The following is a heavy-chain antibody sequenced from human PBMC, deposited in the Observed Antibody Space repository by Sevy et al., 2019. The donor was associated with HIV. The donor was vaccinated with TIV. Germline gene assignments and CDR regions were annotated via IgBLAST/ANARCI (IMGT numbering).Heavy chain of an antibody. CDR3: AGSRVYDSSGYYYGMDV. CDR2: INSDGSST. J-gene: IGHJ6*02. CDR1: GFTFSSYW. D-gene: IGHD3-22*01. V-gene: IGHV3-74*01. Sequence: GGSRRLSCAASGFTFSSYWMHWVRQAPGKGLVWVSRINSDGSSTSYADSVKGRFTISRDNAKNTLYLQMNSLRAEDTAVYYCAGSRVYDSSGYYYGMDVWGQGTTVTVSS.